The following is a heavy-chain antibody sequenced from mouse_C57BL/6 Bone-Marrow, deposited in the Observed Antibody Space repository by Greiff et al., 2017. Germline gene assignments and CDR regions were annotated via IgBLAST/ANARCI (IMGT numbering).Heavy chain of an antibody. CDR2: IYPRSGNT. J-gene: IGHJ1*03. Sequence: VQLQQSGAELARPGASVKLSCKASGYTFTSYGISWVKQRTGQGLEWIGEIYPRSGNTYYNEKFKGKATLTADKSSSAAYMELRSLTSEDSAVYFCARVYYDPSYWYFDVWGRGTTVTVSA. D-gene: IGHD2-4*01. CDR3: ARVYYDPSYWYFDV. V-gene: IGHV1-81*01. CDR1: GYTFTSYG.